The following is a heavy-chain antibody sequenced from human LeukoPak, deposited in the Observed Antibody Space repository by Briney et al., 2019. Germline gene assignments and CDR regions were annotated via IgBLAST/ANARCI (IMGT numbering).Heavy chain of an antibody. CDR3: ALLESDTDYYYYYGMDV. CDR1: GYTFTSYY. J-gene: IGHJ6*02. V-gene: IGHV1-46*01. D-gene: IGHD2/OR15-2a*01. CDR2: INPSGGST. Sequence: ASVKVSCKASGYTFTSYYMHWVRQAPGQGLEWMGIINPSGGSTSYAQKFQGRVTMTRDTSTSTVYVELSSLRSEDTAVYYCALLESDTDYYYYYGMDVWGQGTTVTVSS.